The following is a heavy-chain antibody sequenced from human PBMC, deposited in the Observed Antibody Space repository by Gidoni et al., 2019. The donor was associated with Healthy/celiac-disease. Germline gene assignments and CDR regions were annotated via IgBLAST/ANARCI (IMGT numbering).Heavy chain of an antibody. CDR2: ISGSGGST. J-gene: IGHJ5*02. Sequence: EVQLLESGGGLVQPGGSLRLSCAASGFTFSSYAMSWVRQAPGKGLEWFSAISGSGGSTYSADSVKGRFTSSRDNSKNTLYLQMNSLRAEDTAVYYCAKWASARSNWFDPWGQGTLVTVSS. CDR1: GFTFSSYA. CDR3: AKWASARSNWFDP. V-gene: IGHV3-23*01. D-gene: IGHD1-26*01.